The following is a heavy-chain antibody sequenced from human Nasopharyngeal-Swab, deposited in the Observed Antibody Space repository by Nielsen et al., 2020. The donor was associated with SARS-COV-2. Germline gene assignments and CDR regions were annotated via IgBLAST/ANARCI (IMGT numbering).Heavy chain of an antibody. Sequence: GESLKISCAASGFTFSSYWMSWVRQAPGKGLEWVANIKQDGSNKYYADSVKGRFTISRDNSKNTLYLQMNSLRAEDTAVYYCARGDGYNYPFDYWGQGTLVTVSS. D-gene: IGHD5-24*01. CDR1: GFTFSSYW. V-gene: IGHV3-7*04. CDR3: ARGDGYNYPFDY. CDR2: IKQDGSNK. J-gene: IGHJ4*02.